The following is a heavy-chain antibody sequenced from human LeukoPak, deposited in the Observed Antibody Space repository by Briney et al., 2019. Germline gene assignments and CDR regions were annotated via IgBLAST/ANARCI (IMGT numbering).Heavy chain of an antibody. D-gene: IGHD3-10*01. CDR2: IYYSGSA. Sequence: SETLSLTCSVSGGPISSSSYHWGWIRQSPGKGLEWIGSIYYSGSAYYNPSLKSRLTISVDTSKNQFSLKLNSVTAADTAVYYCARCISMVRGVIRPPDYWGQGTLVTVSS. J-gene: IGHJ4*02. V-gene: IGHV4-39*01. CDR3: ARCISMVRGVIRPPDY. CDR1: GGPISSSSYH.